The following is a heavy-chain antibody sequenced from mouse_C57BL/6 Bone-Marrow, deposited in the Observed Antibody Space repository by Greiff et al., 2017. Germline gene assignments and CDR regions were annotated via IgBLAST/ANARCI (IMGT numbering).Heavy chain of an antibody. CDR1: GFTFSSYA. CDR2: ISDGGSYT. D-gene: IGHD4-1*01. J-gene: IGHJ2*01. Sequence: DVMLVESGGGLVKPGGSLKLSCAASGFTFSSYAMSWVRQTPEKRLEWVATISDGGSYTYYPDNVKGRFTISRDNAKNNLYLQMSHLKSEDTAMYYCARAPNWEVDYWGQGTTLTVSS. V-gene: IGHV5-4*03. CDR3: ARAPNWEVDY.